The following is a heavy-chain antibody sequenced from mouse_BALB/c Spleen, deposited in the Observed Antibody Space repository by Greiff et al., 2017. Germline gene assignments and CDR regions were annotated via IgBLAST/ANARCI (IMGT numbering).Heavy chain of an antibody. CDR1: GFNIKDTY. CDR2: IDPANGNT. J-gene: IGHJ4*01. Sequence: EVKLQESGAELVKPGASVKLSCTASGFNIKDTYMHWVKQRPEQGLEWIGRIDPANGNTKYDPELQGKATITAETSSNTAYLQLSSLTSEDTAVYYCASRGAYAMDYCGQGTSVTVSS. D-gene: IGHD3-1*01. CDR3: ASRGAYAMDY. V-gene: IGHV14-3*02.